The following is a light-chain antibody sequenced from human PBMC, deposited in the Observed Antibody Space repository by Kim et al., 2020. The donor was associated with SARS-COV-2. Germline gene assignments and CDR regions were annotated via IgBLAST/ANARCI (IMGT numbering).Light chain of an antibody. J-gene: IGKJ2*01. CDR3: QQYYSTPYT. CDR1: QSVLYSSNNKNY. V-gene: IGKV4-1*01. CDR2: WAS. Sequence: DIVMTQSPDSLAASLGERATINCKSSQSVLYSSNNKNYLAWYQQKPGQPPKLLIYWASTRESGVPDRFSGSGSGTDFTLTISNLQAGDVAVYYCQQYYSTPYTFGQGTNREI.